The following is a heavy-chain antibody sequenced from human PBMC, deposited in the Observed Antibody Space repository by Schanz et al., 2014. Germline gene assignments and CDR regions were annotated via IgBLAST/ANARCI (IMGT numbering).Heavy chain of an antibody. CDR3: GRDYSGGALDF. D-gene: IGHD6-19*01. J-gene: IGHJ4*02. Sequence: QVQLVESGGGVVQPRRSLRLSCAASGFTFSNFAMHWVRQAPGEGLELVTIISHDASTQYGADSVNARFTLSRDNSKNTMDLQMNSLRPEDAAVYYCGRDYSGGALDFWGQGTLVTVSS. CDR2: ISHDASTQ. CDR1: GFTFSNFA. V-gene: IGHV3-30*04.